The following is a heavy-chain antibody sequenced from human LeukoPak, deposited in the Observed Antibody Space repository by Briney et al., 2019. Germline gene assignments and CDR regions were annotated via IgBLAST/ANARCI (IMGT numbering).Heavy chain of an antibody. J-gene: IGHJ4*02. D-gene: IGHD1-1*01. Sequence: ASVKVSCKASGYTFTSYGISWVRQAPGQGLEWMGRISAYNGNTNYAQKLQGRVTMTTDTATSTAYMELRSLRSDDTAVYYCASGHWDNWNDEGLTHWGQGTLVTVSS. CDR1: GYTFTSYG. CDR3: ASGHWDNWNDEGLTH. V-gene: IGHV1-18*01. CDR2: ISAYNGNT.